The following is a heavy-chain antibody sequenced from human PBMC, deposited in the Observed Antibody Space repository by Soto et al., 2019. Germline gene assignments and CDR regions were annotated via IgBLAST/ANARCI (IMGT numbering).Heavy chain of an antibody. D-gene: IGHD2-8*01. Sequence: QVQLVQSGAEVKKPGASVKVSCKASGYTFTSYGISWVRQAPGQGLEWMGWISAYNGNTNYAQKLQGRVTMTTDTSTSTAYMELRSLRSGDTAVYYCAREPSPADGMVYGMDVWGQGTTVTVSS. J-gene: IGHJ6*02. CDR2: ISAYNGNT. CDR1: GYTFTSYG. CDR3: AREPSPADGMVYGMDV. V-gene: IGHV1-18*04.